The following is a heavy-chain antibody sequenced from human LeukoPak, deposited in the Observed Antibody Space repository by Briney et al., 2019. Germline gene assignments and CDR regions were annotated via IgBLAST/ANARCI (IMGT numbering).Heavy chain of an antibody. Sequence: GESLKISCRVSGYTFTSYWIGWVRQMPGKGLQWVGIIYPGDFDVKYSPSFQGQVTISADKSISTAYLQWSSLKASDTAMYYCARGGDYYDILTGRPHAYGYFDYWGQGTLVTVSS. CDR1: GYTFTSYW. CDR2: IYPGDFDV. CDR3: ARGGDYYDILTGRPHAYGYFDY. V-gene: IGHV5-51*01. D-gene: IGHD3-9*01. J-gene: IGHJ4*02.